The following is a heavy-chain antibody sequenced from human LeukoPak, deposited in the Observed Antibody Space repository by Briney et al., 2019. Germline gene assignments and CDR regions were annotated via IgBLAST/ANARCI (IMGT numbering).Heavy chain of an antibody. CDR3: GRKAGDCGGGSCYSIDY. V-gene: IGHV1-69*05. Sequence: GSSVKVSCKAIGGSFSSEAISWVRQAPGQGLEWMGGIIPIFGTANYAQKFQGRVTITTDESTSTAYMEVSSLRSEDTAVYYCGRKAGDCGGGSCYSIDYWGQGTLVTVSS. J-gene: IGHJ4*02. CDR1: GGSFSSEA. CDR2: IIPIFGTA. D-gene: IGHD2-15*01.